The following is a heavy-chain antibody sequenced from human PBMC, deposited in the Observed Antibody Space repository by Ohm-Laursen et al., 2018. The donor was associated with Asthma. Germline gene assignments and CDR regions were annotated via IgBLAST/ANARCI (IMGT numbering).Heavy chain of an antibody. CDR3: ARGQGSGDISGSDPFDL. J-gene: IGHJ3*01. CDR2: IYPGGAT. Sequence: SLRLSCAAPGFSVSRHFMNWIRQGPEKGLEWVSDIYPGGATFYADSVKGRFTISRDDSKNTLNLQMSSLRGDDTAVYYCARGQGSGDISGSDPFDLWGQGTTVSVSS. CDR1: GFSVSRHF. D-gene: IGHD3-10*01. V-gene: IGHV3-53*01.